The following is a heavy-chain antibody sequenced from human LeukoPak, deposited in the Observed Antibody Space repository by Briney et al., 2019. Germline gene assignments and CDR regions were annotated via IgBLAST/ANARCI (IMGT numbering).Heavy chain of an antibody. Sequence: SVKVSCKASGYSFTTYGISWVRQAPGQGLEWMGGIIPIFGTANYAQKFQGRVTITADESTSTAYMELSSLRSEDTAVYYCARGPNYYYYYMDVWGKGTTVTVSS. J-gene: IGHJ6*03. CDR1: GYSFTTYG. V-gene: IGHV1-69*13. CDR2: IIPIFGTA. CDR3: ARGPNYYYYYMDV.